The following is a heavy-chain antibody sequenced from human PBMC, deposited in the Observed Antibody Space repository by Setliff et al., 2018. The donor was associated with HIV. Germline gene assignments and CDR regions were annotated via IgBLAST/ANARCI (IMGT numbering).Heavy chain of an antibody. CDR2: VSSDGRYI. Sequence: GGSLRLSCAASGFTLSDHWMHWVRQVPGKGLEWVSSVSSDGRYIYYADSVRGRFTISRDDAKSSLYLQMYSLRAEDTAIYYCARDRASSAYYSHFDYWGQGNMVTVSS. V-gene: IGHV3-21*06. CDR3: ARDRASSAYYSHFDY. CDR1: GFTLSDHW. J-gene: IGHJ4*02. D-gene: IGHD3-22*01.